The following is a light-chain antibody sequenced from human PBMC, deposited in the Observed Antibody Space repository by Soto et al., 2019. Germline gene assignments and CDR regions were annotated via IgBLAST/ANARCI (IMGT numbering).Light chain of an antibody. J-gene: IGKJ5*01. CDR2: GAS. CDR3: QQYGSSPFT. Sequence: EIVMTQSPDTLTVSPGEGATLSCRVSQSIRSNLAWYQQRPGQAPRLLMYGASTRADGIPARFSGSGSGTDFTLTISRLEPEDFAVYYCQQYGSSPFTFGQGTRLEI. V-gene: IGKV3-20*01. CDR1: QSIRSN.